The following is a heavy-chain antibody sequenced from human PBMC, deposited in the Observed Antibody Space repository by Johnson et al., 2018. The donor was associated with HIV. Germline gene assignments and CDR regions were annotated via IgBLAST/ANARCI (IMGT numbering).Heavy chain of an antibody. J-gene: IGHJ3*02. D-gene: IGHD3-10*01. CDR1: GFTFSSYW. CDR3: ARGVQGDDAFDI. V-gene: IGHV3-7*05. CDR2: ITHDGSEK. Sequence: EVQLLESGGGLVQPGGSLRLSCAASGFTFSSYWMSWVRQAPGKGLEWVANITHDGSEKYNVDSVKGRFTISRDHAKNSLYLQMNSLRGEDKAVYYCARGVQGDDAFDIWGQGTMVTVSS.